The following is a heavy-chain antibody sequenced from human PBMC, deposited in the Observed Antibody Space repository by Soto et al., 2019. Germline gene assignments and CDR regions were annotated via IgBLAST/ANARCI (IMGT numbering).Heavy chain of an antibody. V-gene: IGHV1-18*01. CDR3: SRDPHYYTSHRVAY. Sequence: QPQLVQSGPEVKKPGASVKVSCKASHYTFTSYGVSWVRQAPGQGLEWMGWSSSQNGNRVYAQNFQGSGTLSTDTSTRTAFMELRSRQSDDTALYYWSRDPHYYTSHRVAYWGQGTLLTVSS. D-gene: IGHD3-10*01. J-gene: IGHJ4*02. CDR2: SSSQNGNR. CDR1: HYTFTSYG.